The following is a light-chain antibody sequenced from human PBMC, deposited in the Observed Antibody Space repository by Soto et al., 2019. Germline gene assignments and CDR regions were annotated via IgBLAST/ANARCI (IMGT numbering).Light chain of an antibody. CDR1: QSVSSSY. CDR2: GAS. J-gene: IGKJ5*01. CDR3: QQYGSSPLVT. V-gene: IGKV3-20*01. Sequence: SVLKQCPGTLSLSPGERATLSCRAIQSVSSSYLAWYQQKPGQAPRLLIYGASSRATGIPDRFSGSGSGTDFTLTISRLEPEDFAVYYCQQYGSSPLVTFGQGTRLEIK.